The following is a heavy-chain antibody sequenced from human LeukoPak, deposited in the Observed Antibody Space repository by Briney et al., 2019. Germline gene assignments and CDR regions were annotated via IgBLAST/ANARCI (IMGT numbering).Heavy chain of an antibody. CDR1: GFTFSDYE. Sequence: PGGSLRLSCAASGFTFSDYEMNWVRQAPGKGLEWVSYISSSGAAIYYADSVKGRFTISRDNAKNSLYLQMNSLRAEDTAVYYCARDRGYYFDYWGQGTLVTVSS. J-gene: IGHJ4*02. CDR2: ISSSGAAI. CDR3: ARDRGYYFDY. D-gene: IGHD3-22*01. V-gene: IGHV3-48*03.